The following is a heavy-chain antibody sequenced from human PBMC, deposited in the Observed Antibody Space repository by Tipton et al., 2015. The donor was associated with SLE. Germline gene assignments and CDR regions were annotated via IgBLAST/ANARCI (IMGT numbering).Heavy chain of an antibody. J-gene: IGHJ6*03. CDR1: GGSIGSGGYS. Sequence: TLSLTCAVSGGSIGSGGYSWSWIRQPPGEGLEWIGYIYYSGRAYYSPSLGSRASISVDRSQNQFSLKLTSLTAADTAVYYCARVRWGYCATTSCDHYYYMDVWGKGTTVTVSS. CDR3: ARVRWGYCATTSCDHYYYMDV. CDR2: IYYSGRA. D-gene: IGHD2-2*01. V-gene: IGHV4-30-2*01.